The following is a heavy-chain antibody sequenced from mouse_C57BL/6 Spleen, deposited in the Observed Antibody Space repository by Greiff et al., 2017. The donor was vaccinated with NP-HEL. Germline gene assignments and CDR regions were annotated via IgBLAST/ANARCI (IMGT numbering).Heavy chain of an antibody. CDR1: GYSITSGYY. V-gene: IGHV3-6*01. CDR2: ISYEGSN. J-gene: IGHJ2*01. CDR3: AREGYYPSFDY. Sequence: EVQLQESGPGLVKPSQSLSLTCSVTGYSITSGYYWNWIRQFPGNKLEWMGYISYEGSNNYNPSLKNRISITRDTSKNQFFLKLNSVTTEDTATYYCAREGYYPSFDYWGQGTTLTVSS. D-gene: IGHD2-3*01.